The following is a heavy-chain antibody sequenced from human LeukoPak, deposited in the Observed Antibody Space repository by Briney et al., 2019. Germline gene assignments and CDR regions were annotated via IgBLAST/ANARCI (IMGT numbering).Heavy chain of an antibody. Sequence: GGSLRLSCAASGFTFSSYAMSWVRQAPGKGLEWVSAISGSGGSTYYADSVKGRFTISRDNSKNTLYLQMNSLRAEDTAVYYCARDQGSLMDFDYWGQGTLVTVSS. V-gene: IGHV3-23*01. CDR1: GFTFSSYA. J-gene: IGHJ4*02. D-gene: IGHD3-10*01. CDR3: ARDQGSLMDFDY. CDR2: ISGSGGST.